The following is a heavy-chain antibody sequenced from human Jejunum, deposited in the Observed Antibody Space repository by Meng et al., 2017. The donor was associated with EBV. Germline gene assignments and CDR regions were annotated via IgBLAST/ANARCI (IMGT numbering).Heavy chain of an antibody. D-gene: IGHD2-21*01. Sequence: QGQLVESGGGVGQRGGSLGLSCAASGFTFSNYGMHWVRQAPGKGLEWVAIISFDGSDIYYADSVKGRFTISRDNSKNTLYLQMNSLRAEDTAVYYCAKAIEVMGYYSDYWGQGTLVTVSS. CDR3: AKAIEVMGYYSDY. V-gene: IGHV3-30*18. J-gene: IGHJ4*02. CDR2: ISFDGSDI. CDR1: GFTFSNYG.